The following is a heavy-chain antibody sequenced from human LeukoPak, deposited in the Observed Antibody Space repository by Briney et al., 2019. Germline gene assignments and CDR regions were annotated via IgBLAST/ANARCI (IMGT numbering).Heavy chain of an antibody. CDR1: GFTLSSNY. CDR2: IYSGGST. J-gene: IGHJ3*02. CDR3: ARAGYDAFDI. D-gene: IGHD3-10*01. Sequence: GGSLRLSCAASGFTLSSNYMSWVRQAPGKGLEWVSVIYSGGSTYYADSVEGRFTISRDNSKNTLYLQMNSLRAEDTAVYYCARAGYDAFDIWGQGTMVTVSS. V-gene: IGHV3-66*02.